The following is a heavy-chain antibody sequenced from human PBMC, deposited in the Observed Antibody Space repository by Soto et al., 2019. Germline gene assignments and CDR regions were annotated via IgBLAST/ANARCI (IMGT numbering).Heavy chain of an antibody. CDR3: ARDGKTYYEFWGGLVSGFDP. J-gene: IGHJ5*02. V-gene: IGHV4-59*01. CDR1: GGSISSYY. Sequence: QVQLQESGPGLVKPSETLSLTCTVSGGSISSYYWSWIRQPPGKGLEWIGYIYYSGSTNYNPSLKSRVTLAEDTSKNQFSLKLSSVTVADTAVYYCARDGKTYYEFWGGLVSGFDPWGQGTVVTVSS. CDR2: IYYSGST. D-gene: IGHD3-3*01.